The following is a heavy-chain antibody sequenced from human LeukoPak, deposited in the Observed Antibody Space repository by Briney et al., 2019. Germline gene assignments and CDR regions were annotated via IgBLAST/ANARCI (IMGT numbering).Heavy chain of an antibody. CDR1: GFTFSSYA. CDR2: ISSNGGST. Sequence: PGGSLRLSCSASGFTFSSYAMHWVRQAPGKGLEYVSAISSNGGSTYYADSVKGRFTISRDNSKNTLYLQMSSLRAGDTAVYYCARDRPTYYYDSSGYYFWNWGQGTLVTVSS. J-gene: IGHJ4*02. CDR3: ARDRPTYYYDSSGYYFWN. V-gene: IGHV3-64D*06. D-gene: IGHD3-22*01.